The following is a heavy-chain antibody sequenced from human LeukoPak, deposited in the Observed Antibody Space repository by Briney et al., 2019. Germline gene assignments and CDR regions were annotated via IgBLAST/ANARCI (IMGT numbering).Heavy chain of an antibody. J-gene: IGHJ3*02. CDR1: GGSISSSNW. D-gene: IGHD1-26*01. V-gene: IGHV4-4*02. CDR3: ARVPQDSGSYSGAFDI. CDR2: IYHSGSI. Sequence: PSETLSLTCAVSGGSISSSNWWSWVRQPPGKGLEWIGEIYHSGSINYNPSLKSRVTISVDKSKNQFSLKLSSVAAADTAVYYCARVPQDSGSYSGAFDIWGQGTMVTVSS.